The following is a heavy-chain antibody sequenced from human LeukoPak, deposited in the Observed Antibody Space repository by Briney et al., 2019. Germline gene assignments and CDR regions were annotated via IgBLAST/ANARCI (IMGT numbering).Heavy chain of an antibody. J-gene: IGHJ4*02. D-gene: IGHD3-22*01. CDR3: SRDRTHYYESSGYYSRWEY. V-gene: IGHV1-2*02. CDR2: INPKSGGT. Sequence: ASVKVSCKASGYSFTDYFMHWVRQAPGQGLEWMGWINPKSGGTNYAQKFQGRVTVTRDTSISTAYMELSSLRSEDTAMYYCSRDRTHYYESSGYYSRWEYWGQGTLVTVSS. CDR1: GYSFTDYF.